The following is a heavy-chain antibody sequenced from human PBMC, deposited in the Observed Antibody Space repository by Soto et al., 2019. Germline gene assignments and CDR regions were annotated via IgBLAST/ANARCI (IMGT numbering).Heavy chain of an antibody. CDR2: INPNSGGT. Sequence: ASVKVSCKASGYTFTGYYMHWVRQAPGQGLEWMGWINPNSGGTNYAQKFQGRVTMTRDTSISTAYMELSRLRSEDTAVYYCASSPGIAVAVGFDFDYWGQGTLLTVSS. J-gene: IGHJ4*02. D-gene: IGHD6-19*01. CDR1: GYTFTGYY. CDR3: ASSPGIAVAVGFDFDY. V-gene: IGHV1-2*02.